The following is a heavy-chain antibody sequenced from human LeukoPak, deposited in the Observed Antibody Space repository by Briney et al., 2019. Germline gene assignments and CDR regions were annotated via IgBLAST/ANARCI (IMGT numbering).Heavy chain of an antibody. Sequence: ASVKVSCKASGYTFTGYYMHWVRQAPGQGLEWMGWINPNSGGTNYAQKFQGRVTMTRDTSISTAYMELSRLRSDDTAVYYCARLRLRYDSNGYSTSYEAVDIWGQGTVVTVSS. CDR3: ARLRLRYDSNGYSTSYEAVDI. V-gene: IGHV1-2*02. D-gene: IGHD3-22*01. CDR1: GYTFTGYY. CDR2: INPNSGGT. J-gene: IGHJ3*02.